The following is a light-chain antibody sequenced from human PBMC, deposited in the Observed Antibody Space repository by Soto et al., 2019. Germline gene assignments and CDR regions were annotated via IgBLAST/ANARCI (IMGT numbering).Light chain of an antibody. V-gene: IGKV3D-20*01. J-gene: IGKJ2*01. CDR3: QLYGSSPPYI. CDR1: QSVRGNY. CDR2: TAS. Sequence: EIVLTQSPATLSLSPGERVTLSCGASQSVRGNYLAWYQQRPGLAPRLLIFTASSRATGTPDRFSGSGSGTDFTLTISRLEPEDFAVYYCQLYGSSPPYIFGPGTKVDIK.